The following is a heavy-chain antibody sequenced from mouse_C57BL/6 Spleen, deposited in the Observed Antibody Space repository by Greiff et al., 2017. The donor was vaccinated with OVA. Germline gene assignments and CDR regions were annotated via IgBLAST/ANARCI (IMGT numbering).Heavy chain of an antibody. D-gene: IGHD1-1*01. CDR3: ARDYYGSSYDYYAMDY. V-gene: IGHV1-72*01. CDR1: GYTFTSYW. J-gene: IGHJ4*01. CDR2: IDPNSGGT. Sequence: QVQLKQPGAELVKPGASVKLSCTASGYTFTSYWMHWVKQRPGRGLEWIGRIDPNSGGTKYNEKFKSKATLTVDKPSSTAYKQLSSLTSEDSAVYYCARDYYGSSYDYYAMDYWGQGTSVTVSS.